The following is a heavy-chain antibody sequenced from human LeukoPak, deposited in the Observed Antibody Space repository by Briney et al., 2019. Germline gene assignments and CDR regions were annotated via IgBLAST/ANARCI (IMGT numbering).Heavy chain of an antibody. V-gene: IGHV3-43*02. Sequence: GGSLRLSCAASGFTFNDYAIHGVRQAPGKGLEWVSLIGGDGGETYYADSVKGRFTISRDNSKASVYLQMNSLTTEDTALYYCAKGLRSGTFYNTFDSWGQGTLVTVSS. CDR2: IGGDGGET. D-gene: IGHD3-10*01. J-gene: IGHJ4*02. CDR3: AKGLRSGTFYNTFDS. CDR1: GFTFNDYA.